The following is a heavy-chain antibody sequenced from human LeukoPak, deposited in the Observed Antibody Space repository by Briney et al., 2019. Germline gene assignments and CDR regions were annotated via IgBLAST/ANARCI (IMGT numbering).Heavy chain of an antibody. Sequence: SETLSLTCTVSGGSISSSSYYWGWLRQPPGKGLEWIGSIYYSGSTYYNPSLKSRVTISVDTSKNQSSLTLTSVTAADSALYYCARGQEEWERLQRAVHFDYWGQGNLITVSS. CDR2: IYYSGST. J-gene: IGHJ4*02. CDR1: GGSISSSSYY. V-gene: IGHV4-39*07. D-gene: IGHD1-1*01. CDR3: ARGQEEWERLQRAVHFDY.